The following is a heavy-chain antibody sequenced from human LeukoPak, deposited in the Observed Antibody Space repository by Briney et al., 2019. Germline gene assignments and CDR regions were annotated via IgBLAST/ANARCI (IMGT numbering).Heavy chain of an antibody. CDR1: GFTFSSYA. Sequence: PGRSLRLSCAASGFTFSSYAMHWVRQAPGKGLEWVAVISYDGSNKYYADSVKGRFTISRDNSKNTLYLQMNSLRAEDTAVYYCARSMQLWPRGAFDIWGQGTMVTVPS. J-gene: IGHJ3*02. CDR3: ARSMQLWPRGAFDI. V-gene: IGHV3-30*04. CDR2: ISYDGSNK. D-gene: IGHD5-18*01.